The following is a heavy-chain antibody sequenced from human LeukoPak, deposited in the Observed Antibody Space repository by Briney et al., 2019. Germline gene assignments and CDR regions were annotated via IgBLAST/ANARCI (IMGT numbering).Heavy chain of an antibody. D-gene: IGHD5-12*01. CDR3: AKDRTKVATKNWYFDL. CDR1: GFTFSSYA. V-gene: IGHV3-23*01. J-gene: IGHJ2*01. CDR2: ISYSGRST. Sequence: GGSLRLSCAASGFTFSSYAMGWVRQAPGKGLEWVSAISYSGRSTYYADSVKGRFTISRDNSKNTLYLQMNSLRAEDTAVYYCAKDRTKVATKNWYFDLWGRGTLVTVSS.